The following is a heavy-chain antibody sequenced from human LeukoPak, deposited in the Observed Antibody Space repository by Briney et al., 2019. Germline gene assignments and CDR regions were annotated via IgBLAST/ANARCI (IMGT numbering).Heavy chain of an antibody. CDR1: GFVFSNYA. J-gene: IGHJ4*02. CDR3: ARDSSGCYDRYFDY. CDR2: ISYDGSNK. D-gene: IGHD6-19*01. Sequence: PGGSLRLSCAASGFVFSNYAIHWVRQAPGKGLEWVAVISYDGSNKYYADSVKGRFTISRDNSKNTLYLQMNSLRAEDTAVYYCARDSSGCYDRYFDYWGQGTLVTVSS. V-gene: IGHV3-30-3*01.